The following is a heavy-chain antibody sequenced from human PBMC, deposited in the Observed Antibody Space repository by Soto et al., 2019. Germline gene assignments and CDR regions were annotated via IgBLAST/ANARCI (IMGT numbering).Heavy chain of an antibody. CDR1: GFTFSSYA. D-gene: IGHD3-9*01. CDR2: ISSNGGTT. J-gene: IGHJ6*02. V-gene: IGHV3-64*01. CDR3: ARGFYDILTGFRDYYYGMDV. Sequence: GGSLRLSCAASGFTFSSYAIHWVRQAPGKRLEFVSVISSNGGTTYYANSVKGRFTISRDNSKNTLYFQMGSLRAEDMAVYYCARGFYDILTGFRDYYYGMDVWGQGTTVTVFS.